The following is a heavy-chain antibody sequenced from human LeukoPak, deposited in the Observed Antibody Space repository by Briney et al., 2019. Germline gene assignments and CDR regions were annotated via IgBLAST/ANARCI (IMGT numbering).Heavy chain of an antibody. CDR2: IIPILGIA. D-gene: IGHD3-10*01. J-gene: IGHJ4*02. V-gene: IGHV1-69*04. CDR3: VVLLWFGGRLSGDY. Sequence: ASVKVSCKASGGTFSSYAISWVRQAPGQGLEWMGRIIPILGIANYAQKFQGRVTITADKSTSTAYMELSSLRSEDTAVYYCVVLLWFGGRLSGDYWGQGTLVTVSS. CDR1: GGTFSSYA.